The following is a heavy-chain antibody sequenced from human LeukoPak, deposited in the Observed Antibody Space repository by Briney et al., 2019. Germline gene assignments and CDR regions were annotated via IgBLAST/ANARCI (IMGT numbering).Heavy chain of an antibody. CDR3: AREGSRGGYKPGLYYLAY. V-gene: IGHV1-2*02. CDR1: GYTFTGYY. CDR2: INPNSGGT. D-gene: IGHD6-19*01. Sequence: ASVKVSCKASGYTFTGYYMHWVRQAPGQGLEWMGWINPNSGGTNYAQKFQGRVTMTRDTSISTAYMELSRLRSDDTAVYYCAREGSRGGYKPGLYYLAYWGKGPLVHVSS. J-gene: IGHJ4*02.